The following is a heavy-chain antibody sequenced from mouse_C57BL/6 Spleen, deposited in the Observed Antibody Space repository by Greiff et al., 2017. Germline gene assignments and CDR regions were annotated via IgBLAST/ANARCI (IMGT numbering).Heavy chain of an antibody. CDR2: ISDGGSYT. CDR1: GFTFSSYA. J-gene: IGHJ3*01. CDR3: ARDGKLTGTGFAY. V-gene: IGHV5-4*01. Sequence: VQRVESGGGLVKPGGSLKLSCAASGFTFSSYAMSWVRQTPEKRLEWVATISDGGSYTYYPDNVKGRFTISRDNAKNNLYLQMSHLKSEDTAMYYCARDGKLTGTGFAYCGQGTLVTVSA. D-gene: IGHD4-1*01.